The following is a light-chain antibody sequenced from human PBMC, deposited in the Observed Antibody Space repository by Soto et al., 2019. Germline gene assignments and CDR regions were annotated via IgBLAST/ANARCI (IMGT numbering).Light chain of an antibody. CDR1: QSISSY. J-gene: IGKJ2*01. CDR3: QQRTNWPPYT. CDR2: DAS. Sequence: EIVLTQSPATLSLSPGERAALCCRTSQSISSYLAWYQQKPGQPPRLLIYDASNRATGIPARFSGSGSGTDFTLTISSLEPEDFAIYYCQQRTNWPPYTFGQGTKLEIK. V-gene: IGKV3-11*01.